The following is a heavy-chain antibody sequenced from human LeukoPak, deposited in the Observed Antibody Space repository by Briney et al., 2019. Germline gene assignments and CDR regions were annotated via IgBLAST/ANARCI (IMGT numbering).Heavy chain of an antibody. V-gene: IGHV1-46*01. CDR1: GGTFSSYA. D-gene: IGHD2-21*01. CDR3: AREDEGGDGAGLYYYMDV. Sequence: ASVKVSCKASGGTFSSYAISWVRQAPGQGLEWMGIINPSGGSTSYAQKFQGRVTMTRDTSTSTVYMELSSLRSEDMAVYYCAREDEGGDGAGLYYYMDVWGKGTTVTVSS. J-gene: IGHJ6*03. CDR2: INPSGGST.